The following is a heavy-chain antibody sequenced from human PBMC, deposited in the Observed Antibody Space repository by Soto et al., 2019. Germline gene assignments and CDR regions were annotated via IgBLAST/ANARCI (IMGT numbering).Heavy chain of an antibody. CDR2: ISGSSDTT. J-gene: IGHJ4*02. CDR3: ASNPTYGASSDY. D-gene: IGHD4-17*01. Sequence: GGSLRLSCAACGFTFSNYAMTWVRQAPGKGLEWVSTISGSSDTTYYADSVKGRFTISRDNSKNTLYLQMNSLRAEDTAVYYCASNPTYGASSDYWGQGTLVTVSS. V-gene: IGHV3-23*01. CDR1: GFTFSNYA.